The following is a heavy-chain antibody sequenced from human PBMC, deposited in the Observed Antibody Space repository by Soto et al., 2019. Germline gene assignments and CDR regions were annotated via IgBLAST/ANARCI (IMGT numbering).Heavy chain of an antibody. CDR3: ARILFGRSVAGGYFYMDV. V-gene: IGHV2-26*01. Sequence: HVTLKESGPVLVKPTETLTLTCTVSGFSLSNCKVGVSWIRQPPGKALEWLAHIFSNDEKSYRTSLKSRLTISEDTSKSQVVLTMTNVDPVDTATYYCARILFGRSVAGGYFYMDVWGKGTTVTVSS. CDR2: IFSNDEK. CDR1: GFSLSNCKVG. J-gene: IGHJ6*03. D-gene: IGHD6-19*01.